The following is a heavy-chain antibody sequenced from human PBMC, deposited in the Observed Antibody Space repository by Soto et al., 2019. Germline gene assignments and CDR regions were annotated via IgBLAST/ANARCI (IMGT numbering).Heavy chain of an antibody. J-gene: IGHJ5*02. CDR1: GFTFSSYA. Sequence: EVQLLESGGGLVQPGGSLRLSCAASGFTFSSYAMSWVRQAPGKGLEWVSAISGSGGSTYYADSVKGRFTISRDNSKNTLYLQMNSLRAEDTAVYYCAKDPLSSIWYHYWFDPWCQGTLVTVSS. CDR3: AKDPLSSIWYHYWFDP. V-gene: IGHV3-23*01. CDR2: ISGSGGST. D-gene: IGHD6-13*01.